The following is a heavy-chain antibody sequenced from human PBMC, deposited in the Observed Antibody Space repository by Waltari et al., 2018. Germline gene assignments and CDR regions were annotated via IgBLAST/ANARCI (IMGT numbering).Heavy chain of an antibody. D-gene: IGHD3-16*02. V-gene: IGHV4-4*07. J-gene: IGHJ4*02. CDR3: ARGDYDYVWGSYRYTGYFDY. CDR2: IYTSGRT. Sequence: QVQLQESGPGLVKPSETLSLTCTVSGGSISSYYWSWIRQPAGKGLEWIGRIYTSGRTNYNPSLKSRVTMSVDTSKNQFSLKLSSVTAADTAVYYCARGDYDYVWGSYRYTGYFDYWGQGTLVTVSS. CDR1: GGSISSYY.